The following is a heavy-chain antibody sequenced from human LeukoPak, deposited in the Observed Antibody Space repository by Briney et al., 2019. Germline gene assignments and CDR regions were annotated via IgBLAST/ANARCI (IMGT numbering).Heavy chain of an antibody. J-gene: IGHJ5*02. CDR2: ISSSSSTI. CDR1: GFTFSSYS. Sequence: GGSLRLSCAASGFTFSSYSMNWVRQAPGKGLEWVSYISSSSSTIYYADSVKGRFTISRDNAKNSLYLQMNSLRAEDTAVYYCARGPAPYSSSPDWFDPWGQGTLVTVSS. CDR3: ARGPAPYSSSPDWFDP. V-gene: IGHV3-48*01. D-gene: IGHD6-6*01.